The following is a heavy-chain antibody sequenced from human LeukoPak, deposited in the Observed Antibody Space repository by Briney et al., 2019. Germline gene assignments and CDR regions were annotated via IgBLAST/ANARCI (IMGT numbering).Heavy chain of an antibody. CDR3: ARDRYSGSYHCD. CDR2: IIPIFGTA. V-gene: IGHV1-69*05. D-gene: IGHD1-26*01. J-gene: IGHJ4*02. Sequence: ASVKVSCKASGGTFSSYAISWVRQAPGQGLEWMGGIIPIFGTANYAQKFQGRVTITTDESTSTAYMELSSLRSEDTAVYYCARDRYSGSYHCDWGQGTLVTVSS. CDR1: GGTFSSYA.